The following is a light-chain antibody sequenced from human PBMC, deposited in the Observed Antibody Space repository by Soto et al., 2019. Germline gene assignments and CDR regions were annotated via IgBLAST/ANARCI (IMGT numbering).Light chain of an antibody. V-gene: IGKV1-5*03. J-gene: IGKJ2*01. CDR1: QSISNW. CDR2: KAS. Sequence: DIQMTQSPSTLSASVGDRVTITGRASQSISNWLAWYQQKPGKAPKLLIYKASNLESGVPSRFSGSGSGKEFTLTTSSLQPDDAATYYCPLYHGFRYTVGQGTKVDIK. CDR3: PLYHGFRYT.